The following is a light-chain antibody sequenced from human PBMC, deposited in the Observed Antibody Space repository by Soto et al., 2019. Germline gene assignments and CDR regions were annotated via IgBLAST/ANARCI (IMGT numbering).Light chain of an antibody. CDR2: KAP. J-gene: IGKJ2*01. Sequence: DIQMTQSPSTLSASVGDRVTITCRASQSISSWLAWYQQKPGKAPKLLIYKAPSLESGVPSRFSGSGSGTEFTLTISSLQPDDFATYYCQQYNSYSLYTFGQGTKVDIK. V-gene: IGKV1-5*03. CDR1: QSISSW. CDR3: QQYNSYSLYT.